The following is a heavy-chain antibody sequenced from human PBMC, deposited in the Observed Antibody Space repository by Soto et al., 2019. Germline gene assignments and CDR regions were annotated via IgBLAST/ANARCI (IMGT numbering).Heavy chain of an antibody. CDR3: ARGGYCTNGVRYTPRSNFDY. J-gene: IGHJ4*02. D-gene: IGHD2-8*01. V-gene: IGHV4-59*01. CDR1: GGSIISYY. Sequence: SETLSLTCTVSGGSIISYYWSWIRQPPGKGLEWIGYIYYSGSTNYNPSLRSRVTISVDTSKNQFSLKLSSVTAADTAVYYCARGGYCTNGVRYTPRSNFDYWGQGTLVTVSS. CDR2: IYYSGST.